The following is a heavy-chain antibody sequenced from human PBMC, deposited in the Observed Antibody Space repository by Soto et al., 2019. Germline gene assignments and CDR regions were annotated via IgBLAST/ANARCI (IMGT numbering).Heavy chain of an antibody. Sequence: QVQLQESGPGLVKPSETLSLTCTVTGDSVSKYYWNWIRQPAGKGLEWIGRSYRTRSPNYNPSLKSRVTMSVDTSKNQFSLKLNLSSVTAADTAVYYCARSPAYGDYANLDTWGPGTLVTVSS. V-gene: IGHV4-4*07. D-gene: IGHD4-17*01. CDR3: ARSPAYGDYANLDT. J-gene: IGHJ5*02. CDR2: SYRTRSP. CDR1: GDSVSKYY.